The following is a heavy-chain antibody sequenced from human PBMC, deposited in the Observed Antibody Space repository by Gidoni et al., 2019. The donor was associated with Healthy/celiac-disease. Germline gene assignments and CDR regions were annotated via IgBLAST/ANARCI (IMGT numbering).Heavy chain of an antibody. D-gene: IGHD1-26*01. V-gene: IGHV4-61*02. CDR2: IYTSGST. CDR3: ARDGSSPLYYYGMDV. CDR1: GGSISSGSYY. Sequence: QVQLQESGPGLVKPSQTLSLTCTVSGGSISSGSYYWSWIRQPAGKGLEWIGRIYTSGSTNYNPSLKRRVTRSVDTSKNQFSLKLSSVTAADTAVYYCARDGSSPLYYYGMDVWGQGTTVTVSS. J-gene: IGHJ6*02.